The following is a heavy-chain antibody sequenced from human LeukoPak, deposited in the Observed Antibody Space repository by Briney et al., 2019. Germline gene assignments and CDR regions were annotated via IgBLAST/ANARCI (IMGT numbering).Heavy chain of an antibody. V-gene: IGHV4-39*01. Sequence: PSETLSLTCTVSGGSISSSSYYWGWIRQPPGKGLEWIGSTYYSGSTYYNPSLKSRVTISVDTSKNQFSLKLSSVTAADTAVYYCARTKQWLVGNAFDIWGQGTMVTVSP. J-gene: IGHJ3*02. CDR3: ARTKQWLVGNAFDI. D-gene: IGHD6-19*01. CDR1: GGSISSSSYY. CDR2: TYYSGST.